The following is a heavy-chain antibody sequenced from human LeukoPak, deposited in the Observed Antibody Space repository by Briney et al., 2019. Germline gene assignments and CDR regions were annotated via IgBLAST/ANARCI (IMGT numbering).Heavy chain of an antibody. D-gene: IGHD2-2*01. V-gene: IGHV3-23*01. CDR1: GFTFSSYA. Sequence: GGSLRLSCAASGFTFSSYAMSWVRQAPGKGLEWVSAISGSGGSTYYADSVKGRFTISRDNSKNTLYPQMNSLRAEDTAVYYCAKDLKNPVGVVPAEYYFDYWGQGTLVTVSS. CDR3: AKDLKNPVGVVPAEYYFDY. CDR2: ISGSGGST. J-gene: IGHJ4*02.